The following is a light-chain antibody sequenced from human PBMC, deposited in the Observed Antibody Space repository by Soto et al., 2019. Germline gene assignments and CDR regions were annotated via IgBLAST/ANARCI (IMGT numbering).Light chain of an antibody. V-gene: IGLV2-14*01. Sequence: QSVLTQPASVSGSPGQSITISCTGTRRAVGGYNMFSGYKQHPGKAPKPIIYEVSNRPSGVSNRFSGSKSGNTASLTISGLQAEDEADYYCNSYTSKSTGVFGTGTKLTVL. CDR2: EVS. CDR1: RRAVGGYNM. J-gene: IGLJ1*01. CDR3: NSYTSKSTGV.